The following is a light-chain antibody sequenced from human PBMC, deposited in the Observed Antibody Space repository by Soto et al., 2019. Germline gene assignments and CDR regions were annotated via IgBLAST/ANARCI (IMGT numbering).Light chain of an antibody. CDR2: GAS. CDR1: QSVSSSY. V-gene: IGKV3-20*01. J-gene: IGKJ4*01. CDR3: QQYGSSPLT. Sequence: EIVLTQSPGTLSLSPGERATLSCRASQSVSSSYLAWYQQKPGQAPRLLIYGASSMATGIPDRFSGSGSGTDFTLTISRLEPEEFAVYYCQQYGSSPLTFGGGTKVEIK.